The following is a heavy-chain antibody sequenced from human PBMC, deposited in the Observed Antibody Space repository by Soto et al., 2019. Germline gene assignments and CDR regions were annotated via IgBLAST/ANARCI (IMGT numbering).Heavy chain of an antibody. D-gene: IGHD6-13*01. CDR3: ARDPSIAAAGPKLYNWFDP. V-gene: IGHV1-3*01. CDR2: INVGNGNT. CDR1: GYTFTTYA. Sequence: ASVKVSCKASGYTFTTYAMHWVRQAPGQRLEWMGWINVGNGNTKYSQKFQDRVTITRDTSASTAHMEVSSLRSEDTAVYYCARDPSIAAAGPKLYNWFDPWGQGTLVTVSS. J-gene: IGHJ5*02.